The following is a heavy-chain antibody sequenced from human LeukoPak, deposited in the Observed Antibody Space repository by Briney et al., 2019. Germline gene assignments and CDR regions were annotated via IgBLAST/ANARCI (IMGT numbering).Heavy chain of an antibody. J-gene: IGHJ4*02. CDR3: ARDATPGYFDY. CDR1: GFTVSSNY. V-gene: IGHV3-53*01. Sequence: PGGSLRLSCAASGFTVSSNYVSWVRQAPGKGLGGVSVIYSGGSTYYADSVKGRFTISRDNSKNTLYLQMNSLRAEDTAVYYCARDATPGYFDYWGQGTLVTVSS. CDR2: IYSGGST.